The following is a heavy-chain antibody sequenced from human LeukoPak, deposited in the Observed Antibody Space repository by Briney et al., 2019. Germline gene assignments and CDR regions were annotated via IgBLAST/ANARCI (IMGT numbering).Heavy chain of an antibody. CDR2: ITSSSSHV. Sequence: GGSLRLSCAASGFTFSSFSMSWVRQAPGTGLEWVASITSSSSHVYYADSVKGRFTISRDNAKDSLYLQMNSLRAEDTAVYYCARSFWSGYYFDYYYYYMDVWGKGTTVTVSS. D-gene: IGHD3-3*01. CDR1: GFTFSSFS. J-gene: IGHJ6*03. CDR3: ARSFWSGYYFDYYYYYMDV. V-gene: IGHV3-21*01.